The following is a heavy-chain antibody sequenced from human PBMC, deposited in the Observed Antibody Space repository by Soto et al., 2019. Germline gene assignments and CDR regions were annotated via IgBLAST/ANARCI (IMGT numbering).Heavy chain of an antibody. CDR3: ARESSGWSNFDF. Sequence: SGTLSLTCTVSGGSISSYYWSWIRQPPGKGLEWIGYIYYSGSTNYNPSLKSRVTISVDTSKNQFSLKLSSVTAADTAVYYCARESSGWSNFDFWGQGALVTAPQ. CDR2: IYYSGST. D-gene: IGHD6-19*01. CDR1: GGSISSYY. J-gene: IGHJ4*02. V-gene: IGHV4-59*12.